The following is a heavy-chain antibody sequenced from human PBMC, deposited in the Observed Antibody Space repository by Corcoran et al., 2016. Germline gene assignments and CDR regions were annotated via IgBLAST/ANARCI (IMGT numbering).Heavy chain of an antibody. J-gene: IGHJ5*02. CDR3: ARGGGSGSYVGWFDP. V-gene: IGHV4-59*01. Sequence: QVQLQESGPGLVKPSETLSLTCTVSGGSISSYYWSWIRQPPGKGLEWIGYIYYSGSTNYNPSLKSRVTISVDPSKNQFSLKLSSVTAADTAVYYCARGGGSGSYVGWFDPWGQGTLVTVSS. CDR2: IYYSGST. D-gene: IGHD3-10*01. CDR1: GGSISSYY.